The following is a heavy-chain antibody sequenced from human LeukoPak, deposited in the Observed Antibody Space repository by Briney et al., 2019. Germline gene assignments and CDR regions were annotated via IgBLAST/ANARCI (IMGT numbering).Heavy chain of an antibody. D-gene: IGHD5-12*01. J-gene: IGHJ6*03. CDR1: GFTFSSYS. CDR3: AKGGGYEAQYYYYYLDV. V-gene: IGHV3-30*02. CDR2: IRYDGSKK. Sequence: GGSLRLSCAASGFTFSSYSMNWVRQAPGKALEWVTFIRYDGSKKYYADSVKGRFTISRDNSKNTLYLQMKSLRAEDTAVYYCAKGGGYEAQYYYYYLDVWGKGTTVTISS.